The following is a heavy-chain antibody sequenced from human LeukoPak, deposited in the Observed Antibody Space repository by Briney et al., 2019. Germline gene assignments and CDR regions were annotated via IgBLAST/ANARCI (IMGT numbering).Heavy chain of an antibody. V-gene: IGHV3-73*01. Sequence: PGGSLRLSCAASGFTFSGSAMHWVRQASGKGLEWVGRIRSKANSYATAYAASVKGRFTISRDDSKNTAYLQMNSLKTEDTAVYYCTRLFFRRGSSWSGWGPFDPWGQGTLVTVSS. J-gene: IGHJ5*02. CDR1: GFTFSGSA. CDR2: IRSKANSYAT. D-gene: IGHD6-13*01. CDR3: TRLFFRRGSSWSGWGPFDP.